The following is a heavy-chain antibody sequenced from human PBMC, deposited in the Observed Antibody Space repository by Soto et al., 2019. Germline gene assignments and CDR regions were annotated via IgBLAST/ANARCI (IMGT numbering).Heavy chain of an antibody. CDR1: GGSISSGGYY. Sequence: SETLSLTCTVSGGSISSGGYYWSWIRQHPGKGLEWIGYIYYSGSTYYNPSLKSRVTISVDTSKNQFSLKLSSVTAADTAVYYCAVVPAAIAYYFGYWGQGPLFPVS. D-gene: IGHD2-2*01. V-gene: IGHV4-31*03. J-gene: IGHJ4*02. CDR2: IYYSGST. CDR3: AVVPAAIAYYFGY.